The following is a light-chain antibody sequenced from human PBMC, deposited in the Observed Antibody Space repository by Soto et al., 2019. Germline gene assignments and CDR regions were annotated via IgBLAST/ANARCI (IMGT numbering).Light chain of an antibody. CDR3: QQYGSSPWT. CDR1: QSVSISY. V-gene: IGKV3-20*01. CDR2: GAS. J-gene: IGKJ1*01. Sequence: EIVLTQSPCTLSLSPGERATLSCRASQSVSISYLAWYQQKPGQAPRLLIYGASSGATGLPDWFSGSGSGTDFTLTISRLEPEDFAVYYCQQYGSSPWTFGQGTKVEIK.